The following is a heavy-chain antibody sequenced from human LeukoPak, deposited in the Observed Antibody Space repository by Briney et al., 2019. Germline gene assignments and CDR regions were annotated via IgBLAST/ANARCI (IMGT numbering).Heavy chain of an antibody. J-gene: IGHJ6*02. CDR3: ALGYCSSTSCYSPKYYYYYYGMDV. D-gene: IGHD2-2*01. CDR2: MNPNSGNT. CDR1: GGTFSSYA. Sequence: ASVKVSCKASGGTFSSYAINWVRQATGQGLEWMGWMNPNSGNTGYAQKFQGRVTMTRNTSISTAYMELSSLRSEDTAVYYCALGYCSSTSCYSPKYYYYYYGMDVWGQGTTVTVSS. V-gene: IGHV1-8*02.